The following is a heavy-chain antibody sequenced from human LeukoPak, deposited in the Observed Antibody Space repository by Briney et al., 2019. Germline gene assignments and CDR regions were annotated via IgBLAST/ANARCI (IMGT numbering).Heavy chain of an antibody. CDR3: ARDRHY. CDR1: DE. CDR2: ISSSGSTI. D-gene: IGHD6-6*01. Sequence: GGSLRLSCAASDEMNWVRQAPGKGLEWVSYISSSGSTIYYADSVKGRFTISRDNSKNTLYLQMNSLRAEDTAVYYCARDRHYWGQGTLVTVSS. J-gene: IGHJ4*02. V-gene: IGHV3-48*03.